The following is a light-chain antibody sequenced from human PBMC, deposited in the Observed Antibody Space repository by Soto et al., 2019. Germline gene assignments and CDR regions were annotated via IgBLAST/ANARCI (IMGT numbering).Light chain of an antibody. CDR1: SGHSSYA. CDR2: LNSDGSH. J-gene: IGLJ2*01. CDR3: QTWGTGTQMV. V-gene: IGLV4-69*01. Sequence: QSVLTQSPSASASLGASVKLTCTLSSGHSSYAIAWHQQQPEKGPRYLMKLNSDGSHSKGDGIPDRFSGSSSGAERYLTISSLQSEDEADYYCQTWGTGTQMVFGGGTQLTVL.